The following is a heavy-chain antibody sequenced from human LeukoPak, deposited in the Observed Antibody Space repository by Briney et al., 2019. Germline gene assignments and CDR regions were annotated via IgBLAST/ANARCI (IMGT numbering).Heavy chain of an antibody. Sequence: GGSLRLSCAASGFIFRNYGMHWVRQAPGKGLEWVAVIWYDGSIRYYADSVKGRFTISRDNSKNTLYLQMNSLRAEDTAVYFCARASSGWSTDYWGQGTLVTVSS. CDR1: GFIFRNYG. CDR2: IWYDGSIR. D-gene: IGHD6-19*01. V-gene: IGHV3-33*01. CDR3: ARASSGWSTDY. J-gene: IGHJ4*02.